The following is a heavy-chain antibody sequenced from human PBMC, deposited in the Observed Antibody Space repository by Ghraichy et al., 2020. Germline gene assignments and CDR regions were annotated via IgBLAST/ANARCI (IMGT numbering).Heavy chain of an antibody. CDR1: GGSISSYY. V-gene: IGHV4-59*01. D-gene: IGHD1-7*01. CDR3: ARSPRARWGPGSTLPNWFDP. Sequence: SETLSLTCTVSGGSISSYYWSWIRQPPGKGLEWIGYIYYSGSTNYNPSLKSRVTISVDTSKNQFSLKLSSVTAADTAVYYCARSPRARWGPGSTLPNWFDPWGQGTLVTVSS. J-gene: IGHJ5*02. CDR2: IYYSGST.